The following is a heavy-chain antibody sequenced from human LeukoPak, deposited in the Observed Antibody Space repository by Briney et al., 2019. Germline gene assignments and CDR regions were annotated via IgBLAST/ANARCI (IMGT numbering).Heavy chain of an antibody. CDR1: GFTFSSYW. CDR3: ARASRHYYGSRGGY. Sequence: GGSLRLSCAASGFTFSSYWMTWVRQAPGKGLEWVANIKQDASEKYYVDSVKGRFTISRDNAKNSLYLQMNSLRAEDTAVYYCARASRHYYGSRGGYWGQGTLVTVSS. D-gene: IGHD3-10*01. V-gene: IGHV3-7*04. CDR2: IKQDASEK. J-gene: IGHJ4*02.